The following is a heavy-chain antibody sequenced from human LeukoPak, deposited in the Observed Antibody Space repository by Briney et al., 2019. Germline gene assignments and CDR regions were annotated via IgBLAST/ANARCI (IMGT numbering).Heavy chain of an antibody. J-gene: IGHJ4*02. CDR3: ARDPGEVEPYYFDY. CDR1: GFTFSSYT. Sequence: GGSLRLSCAASGFTFSSYTINWVRQAPGKGLEWISSITRADSKYYADSVKGRFTISRDNAKNSLYLQMNSLRAEDTAVYYCARDPGEVEPYYFDYWGQGTLVTVSS. V-gene: IGHV3-21*01. D-gene: IGHD1-1*01. CDR2: ITRADSK.